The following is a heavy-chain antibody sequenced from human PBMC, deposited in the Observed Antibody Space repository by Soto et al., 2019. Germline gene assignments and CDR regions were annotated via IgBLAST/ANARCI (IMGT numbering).Heavy chain of an antibody. CDR2: ISHDGDA. D-gene: IGHD1-1*01. CDR1: TDSINNKNYW. J-gene: IGHJ2*01. Sequence: QVQLQESGPGLVEPSGTLSLTCAVSTDSINNKNYWWNWVRQPPGKGLEWIGEISHDGDARYNPSLRSRVTISIDKSSGQFSLDLTSITAADTAVYYCARDNIAPTGQWYFDLWGRGTLVSVSS. V-gene: IGHV4-4*02. CDR3: ARDNIAPTGQWYFDL.